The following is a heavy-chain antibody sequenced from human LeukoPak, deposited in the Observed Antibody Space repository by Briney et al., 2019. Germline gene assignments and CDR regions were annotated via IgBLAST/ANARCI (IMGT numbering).Heavy chain of an antibody. CDR3: ARHRLPRVYYDRSGYYHDGFDI. CDR1: GYTFTSYG. Sequence: GASVKVSCKPSGYTFTSYGINWVRQAPGQGLEWMGWISTYNGHTNYAQTLQGRVTMTTDTSTTTAYMELRSLRSDDTAVYYCARHRLPRVYYDRSGYYHDGFDIWGRGTMVTVSS. V-gene: IGHV1-18*01. D-gene: IGHD3-22*01. J-gene: IGHJ3*02. CDR2: ISTYNGHT.